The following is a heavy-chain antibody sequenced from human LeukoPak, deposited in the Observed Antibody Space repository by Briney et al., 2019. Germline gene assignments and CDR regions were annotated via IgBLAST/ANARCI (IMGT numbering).Heavy chain of an antibody. Sequence: GGSLRLSCAASGFSFRNSWMSWFRQAPGKGLEWVANIRQDGNEIYYMDSVKGRFTISRDNVKKSLYLQTNLLRAEDTAVYYCATLNWDDGVVSGFDRWGQGILVTVSS. CDR3: ATLNWDDGVVSGFDR. CDR1: GFSFRNSW. V-gene: IGHV3-7*01. D-gene: IGHD2-2*01. J-gene: IGHJ5*02. CDR2: IRQDGNEI.